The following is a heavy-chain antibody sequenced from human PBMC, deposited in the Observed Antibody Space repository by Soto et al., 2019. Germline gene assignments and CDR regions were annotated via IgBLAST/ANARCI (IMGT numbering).Heavy chain of an antibody. Sequence: QVQLVESGGGVVQPGRSLRLSCEASGFTFSTYGMHWVRQAPGKGLEWVAVIWYDGSNKYYADSVKGRFTISRDNSNNTLYLQMNSLRAEDTAVYYCARDRGGPYDFWSGYQNAFDIWGQGTMVTVSS. CDR2: IWYDGSNK. V-gene: IGHV3-33*01. D-gene: IGHD3-3*01. CDR1: GFTFSTYG. J-gene: IGHJ3*02. CDR3: ARDRGGPYDFWSGYQNAFDI.